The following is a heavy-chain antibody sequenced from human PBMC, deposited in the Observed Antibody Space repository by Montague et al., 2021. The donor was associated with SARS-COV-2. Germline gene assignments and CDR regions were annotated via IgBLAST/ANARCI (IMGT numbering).Heavy chain of an antibody. CDR3: WGGVRAPHDYYGLAL. J-gene: IGHJ6*02. V-gene: IGHV4-59*08. Sequence: SETLSLTCTVSGGSISSYYWSWIRQPPGKGLEWIGYIYYSGSTNYNPSLKSRVTISVDTSKNQFSPKLSSVTAADTAVYYSWGGVRAPHDYYGLALRGQGTPVTPSS. CDR1: GGSISSYY. D-gene: IGHD3-16*01. CDR2: IYYSGST.